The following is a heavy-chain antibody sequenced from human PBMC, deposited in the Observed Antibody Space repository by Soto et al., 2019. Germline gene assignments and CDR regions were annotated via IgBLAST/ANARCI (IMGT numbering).Heavy chain of an antibody. J-gene: IGHJ6*02. Sequence: EVQLSESGGGLVQPGGSLRLSCAASGFTFSSYAMSWVRQAPGKGLEWVSTISGSGGNAYYADSVKGRFSISRDNSKNTLRLQMNSLRADDTAVYYCAKDGASGSYPPYYYYGMDVWGQGTTVTVSS. CDR1: GFTFSSYA. D-gene: IGHD1-26*01. CDR2: ISGSGGNA. V-gene: IGHV3-23*01. CDR3: AKDGASGSYPPYYYYGMDV.